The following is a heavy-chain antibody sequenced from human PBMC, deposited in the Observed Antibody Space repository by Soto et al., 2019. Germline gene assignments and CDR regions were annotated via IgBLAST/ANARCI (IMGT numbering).Heavy chain of an antibody. CDR2: ISYDGSNK. CDR3: AKDLTRYSSGLGGFGRPFDY. V-gene: IGHV3-30*18. J-gene: IGHJ4*02. D-gene: IGHD6-19*01. CDR1: GFTFSSYG. Sequence: QVQLVESGGGVVQPGRSLRLSCAASGFTFSSYGMHWVRQAPGKGLEWVAVISYDGSNKYYADSVKGRFTISRDNSKNTLYLQMNSLRAEDTAVYYCAKDLTRYSSGLGGFGRPFDYWGQGTLVTVSS.